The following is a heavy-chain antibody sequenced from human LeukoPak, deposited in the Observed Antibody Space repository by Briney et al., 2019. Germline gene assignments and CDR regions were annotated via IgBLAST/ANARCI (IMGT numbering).Heavy chain of an antibody. J-gene: IGHJ5*02. CDR2: IYSGGST. CDR1: GFTFSSYE. CDR3: ARSAMVRGLNWFDP. Sequence: GGSLRLSCAASGFTFSSYEMNWVRQAPGKGLEWVSVIYSGGSTYYADSVKGRFTISRDNSKNTLYLQMNSLRAEDTAVYYCARSAMVRGLNWFDPWGQGTLVTVSS. D-gene: IGHD3-10*01. V-gene: IGHV3-53*01.